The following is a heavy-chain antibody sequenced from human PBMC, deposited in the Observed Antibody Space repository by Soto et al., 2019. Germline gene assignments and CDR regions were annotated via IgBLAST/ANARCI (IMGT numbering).Heavy chain of an antibody. V-gene: IGHV1-18*04. CDR1: GYTFTSYG. CDR3: ARDGGQQLVTRYYYGMDV. CDR2: ISAYNGNT. D-gene: IGHD6-13*01. Sequence: GASVKVSCKASGYTFTSYGISWVRQAPGQGLEWMGWISAYNGNTNYAQKLQGRATMTTDTSTSTAYMELRSLRSDDTAVYYCARDGGQQLVTRYYYGMDVWGQGTTVTVSS. J-gene: IGHJ6*02.